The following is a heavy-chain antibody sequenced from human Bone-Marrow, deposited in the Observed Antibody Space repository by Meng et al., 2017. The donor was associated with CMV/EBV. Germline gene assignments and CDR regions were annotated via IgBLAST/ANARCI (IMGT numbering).Heavy chain of an antibody. V-gene: IGHV3-7*01. CDR2: IKQDGSEK. J-gene: IGHJ4*02. CDR3: ARVLASY. Sequence: GESLKISCAASGFTFSSYWMSWVRQAPGKGLEWVASIKQDGSEKHYVDSVKGRFTISRDNAKNSLYLQMNSLRAEDTAVYYCARVLASYWGQGTLVTVSS. CDR1: GFTFSSYW.